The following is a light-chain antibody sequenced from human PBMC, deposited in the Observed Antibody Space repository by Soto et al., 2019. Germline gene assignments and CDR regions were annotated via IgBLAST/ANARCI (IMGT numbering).Light chain of an antibody. CDR3: QQYSTDPLT. CDR1: QSVSGF. CDR2: DAS. Sequence: DIQMTQSPSTLSASVGDRVTITCRASQSVSGFLALYQGRPGKAHKLLIYDASNLEHGVPFRFSGSGSGTEFTLTISSLQPDDFATYFCQQYSTDPLTFGGGTKVEI. V-gene: IGKV1-5*01. J-gene: IGKJ4*01.